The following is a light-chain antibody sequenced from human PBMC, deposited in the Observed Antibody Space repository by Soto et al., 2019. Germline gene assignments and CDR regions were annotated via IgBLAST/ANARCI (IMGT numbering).Light chain of an antibody. CDR3: RPYANKTPPHYV. J-gene: IGLJ1*01. Sequence: QSALTQPASVSGSPGQSITISCTGASSDVGTYNLVSWYQQHPGKAPKVMIYEGSKRPSGVSNRFSGSKSGNTASLTISGLPAEDQGDYYRRPYANKTPPHYVFASGTKLTVL. CDR2: EGS. V-gene: IGLV2-23*01. CDR1: SSDVGTYNL.